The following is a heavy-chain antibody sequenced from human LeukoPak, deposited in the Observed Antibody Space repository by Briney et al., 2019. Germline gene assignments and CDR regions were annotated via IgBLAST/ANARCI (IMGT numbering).Heavy chain of an antibody. CDR2: VSSGGGST. V-gene: IGHV3-23*01. CDR3: AKDASPTMVRGVILHFDY. J-gene: IGHJ4*02. CDR1: GFTFSSYS. D-gene: IGHD3-10*01. Sequence: GGSLRLSCAASGFTFSSYSMNWVRQAPGKGLEWVSGVSSGGGSTYYADSVKGRFTISRDNSKNTLYLQMKSLRAEDTAVYYCAKDASPTMVRGVILHFDYWGQGTLVTVSS.